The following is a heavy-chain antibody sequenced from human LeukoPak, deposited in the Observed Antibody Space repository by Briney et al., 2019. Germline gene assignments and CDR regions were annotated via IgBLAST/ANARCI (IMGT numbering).Heavy chain of an antibody. CDR2: INTDGSTT. Sequence: GVSLRPSCAASGFTFSSYWMHWVRQVPGKGLVWVSRINTDGSTTSYADSVKGRFTISRDNAKNTLYLQMNSLRAEDTGVYYCTIDLTGPFDDWGQGTLVTVSS. D-gene: IGHD3-9*01. J-gene: IGHJ4*02. CDR1: GFTFSSYW. CDR3: TIDLTGPFDD. V-gene: IGHV3-74*01.